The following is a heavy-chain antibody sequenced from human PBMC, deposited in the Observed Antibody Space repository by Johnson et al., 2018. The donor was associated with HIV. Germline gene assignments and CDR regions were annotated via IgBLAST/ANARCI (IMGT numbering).Heavy chain of an antibody. CDR3: ARGLWLTPDVFDF. D-gene: IGHD3-16*01. V-gene: IGHV3-11*04. CDR2: IYSGGST. J-gene: IGHJ3*01. Sequence: QVQLVESGGGLVKPGGSLRLSCAASGFTFSDYYMSWIRQAPGKGLEWVSVIYSGGSTYYADSVKGRFTVSRDNAKNSLYLQTNSLRADDTAVYYCARGLWLTPDVFDFWGQGTMVTVSS. CDR1: GFTFSDYY.